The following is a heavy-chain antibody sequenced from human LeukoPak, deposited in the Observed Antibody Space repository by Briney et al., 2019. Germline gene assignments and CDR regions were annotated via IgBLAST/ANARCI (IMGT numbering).Heavy chain of an antibody. CDR1: GFSFKDYG. D-gene: IGHD1-26*01. CDR2: INWNGGGT. Sequence: GGSLRLSCAATGFSFKDYGMPWVRQPPGKGLEWVSAINWNGGGTDYADSVKGRFTISRDNAKNSLYLQLSSLRPEDTALYYCAKHLTATNTYIFFGLDVWGQGTSVTVSS. V-gene: IGHV3-20*04. CDR3: AKHLTATNTYIFFGLDV. J-gene: IGHJ6*02.